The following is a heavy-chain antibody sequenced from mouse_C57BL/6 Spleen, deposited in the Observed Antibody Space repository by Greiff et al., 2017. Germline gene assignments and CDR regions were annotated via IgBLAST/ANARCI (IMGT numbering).Heavy chain of an antibody. CDR3: AREFMTTVVATRDYAMDY. Sequence: EVKLVESGGGLVKPGGSLKLSCAASGFTFSSYAMSWVRQTPEKRLEWVATMSDGGSYTYYPDNVKGRFTISRDNAKNNLYLQMSHLKSEDTAMYYCAREFMTTVVATRDYAMDYWGQGTSVTVSS. CDR1: GFTFSSYA. CDR2: MSDGGSYT. V-gene: IGHV5-4*01. J-gene: IGHJ4*01. D-gene: IGHD1-1*01.